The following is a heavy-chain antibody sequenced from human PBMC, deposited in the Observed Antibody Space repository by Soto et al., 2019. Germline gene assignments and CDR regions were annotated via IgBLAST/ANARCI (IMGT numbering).Heavy chain of an antibody. Sequence: LRLSCAASGFTFSSYAMHWVRQAPGKGLEWVAVISYDGSNKYYADSVKGRFTISRDNSKNTLYLQMNSLRAEDTAVYYCARDRGITIFGVVTTSQDYWGQGTLVTVSS. CDR3: ARDRGITIFGVVTTSQDY. CDR2: ISYDGSNK. J-gene: IGHJ4*02. CDR1: GFTFSSYA. V-gene: IGHV3-30-3*01. D-gene: IGHD3-3*01.